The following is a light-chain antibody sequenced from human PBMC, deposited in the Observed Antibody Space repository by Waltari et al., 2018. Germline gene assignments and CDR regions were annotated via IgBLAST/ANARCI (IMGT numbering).Light chain of an antibody. CDR3: QEYVTLPAT. Sequence: CRASQSVSRALAWYQQKPGQAPRLLIYCASSRATGIPDRFSGSGSGTDFSLTISRLEPEDFAVYYCQEYVTLPATFGQGTKVEI. J-gene: IGKJ1*01. V-gene: IGKV3-20*01. CDR2: CAS. CDR1: QSVSRA.